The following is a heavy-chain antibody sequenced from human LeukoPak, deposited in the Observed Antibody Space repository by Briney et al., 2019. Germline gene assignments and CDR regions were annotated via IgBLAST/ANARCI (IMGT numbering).Heavy chain of an antibody. V-gene: IGHV3-48*04. CDR1: GFTFSDYT. CDR2: IDLSGSVL. D-gene: IGHD6-13*01. CDR3: ARDHPLAAAGTYYFDY. J-gene: IGHJ4*02. Sequence: GGSLRLSCAASGFTFSDYTMNWVRQAPGKGLEWVSYIDLSGSVLYYVDSVKGRFTISRDNAKNSLYLQMNSLRAEDTAVYYCARDHPLAAAGTYYFDYWGQGTLVTVSS.